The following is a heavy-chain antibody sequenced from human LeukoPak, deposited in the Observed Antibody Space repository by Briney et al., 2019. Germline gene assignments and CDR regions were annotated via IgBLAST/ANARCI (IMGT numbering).Heavy chain of an antibody. Sequence: ASVKVSCKASGYTFSGYYMHWVRQAPGQGLEWMGWINLKSGGTNEAQKFHDRVTMTRDTSIRTAYMELRSLRSDDTAVYYCARGARKRDDYGGFFDFWGQGTLVTVSS. J-gene: IGHJ4*02. CDR2: INLKSGGT. CDR1: GYTFSGYY. D-gene: IGHD4-23*01. V-gene: IGHV1-2*02. CDR3: ARGARKRDDYGGFFDF.